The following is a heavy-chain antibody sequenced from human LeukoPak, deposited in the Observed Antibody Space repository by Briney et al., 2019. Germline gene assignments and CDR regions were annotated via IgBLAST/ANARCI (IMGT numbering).Heavy chain of an antibody. CDR3: ARGALEWKLQPSDAFDI. D-gene: IGHD3-3*01. V-gene: IGHV4-59*01. Sequence: PSETLSLTCTVSGGSISSYYWSWIRQPPGKGLEWIGYIYYSGSTNYNPSLKSRVTISVDTSKNQFSLKLSSVTAADTAVYYCARGALEWKLQPSDAFDIWGQGTMVTVSS. J-gene: IGHJ3*02. CDR2: IYYSGST. CDR1: GGSISSYY.